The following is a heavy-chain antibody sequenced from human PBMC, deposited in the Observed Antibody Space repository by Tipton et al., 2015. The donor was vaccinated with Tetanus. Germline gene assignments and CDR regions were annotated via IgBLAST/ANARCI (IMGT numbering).Heavy chain of an antibody. CDR3: GASGPGVSGGGY. CDR2: IKSKLDGGAI. CDR1: GFTFSEFTFADAW. J-gene: IGHJ4*02. Sequence: SLRLSCAASGFTFSEFTFADAWMSWVRRAPGKGLEWIGRIKSKLDGGAIDYAAPMEGRFIISRDDSQNAVFLQMNSLKPEDTGVYYCGASGPGVSGGGYWGQGTLVTVSS. V-gene: IGHV3-15*01. D-gene: IGHD3-16*01.